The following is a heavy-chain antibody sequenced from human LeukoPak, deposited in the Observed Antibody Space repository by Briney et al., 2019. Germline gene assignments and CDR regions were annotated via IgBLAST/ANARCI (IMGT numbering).Heavy chain of an antibody. CDR1: RVTFTDYY. J-gene: IGHJ6*04. D-gene: IGHD1-26*01. V-gene: IGHV3-11*01. CDR2: LSGDSETI. CDR3: ARGGAHGMDV. Sequence: GGSLRLSCAASRVTFTDYYMTWIRQAPGKGREWGSYLSGDSETIDYADAVRGRFTISRDNAKDSVYLQMNSLRAEDTALYYCARGGAHGMDVWGEGTTVTVSS.